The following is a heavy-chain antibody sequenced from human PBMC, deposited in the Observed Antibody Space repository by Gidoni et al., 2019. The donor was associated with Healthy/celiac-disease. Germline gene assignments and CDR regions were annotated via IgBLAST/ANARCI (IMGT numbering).Heavy chain of an antibody. J-gene: IGHJ4*02. CDR2: ISGCGGSP. CDR3: AKVDSSSWQTLFDY. D-gene: IGHD6-13*01. CDR1: GITFSRYA. V-gene: IGHV3-23*01. Sequence: EVQLLESGGGLVQPGGSLSLSWAASGITFSRYAMSWVRQEPGKGLELVSAISGCGGSPSSAASVQGRFTISSDNSTNTLYLQMNSLRAEDTAVYYCAKVDSSSWQTLFDYWGQGTLVTVSS.